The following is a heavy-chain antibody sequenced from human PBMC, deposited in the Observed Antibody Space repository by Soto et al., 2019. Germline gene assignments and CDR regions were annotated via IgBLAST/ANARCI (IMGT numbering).Heavy chain of an antibody. V-gene: IGHV4-59*08. CDR2: IYYSGST. CDR1: GGSISSYY. J-gene: IGHJ6*03. Sequence: PSETLSLTCTVSGGSISSYYWSWIRQPPGKGLEWIGYIYYSGSTNYNPSLKSRVTISVDTSKNQFSLKLSSVTAADTAVYYCARGRGAAGTKSRYYYYMDVWGKGTTVTVSS. CDR3: ARGRGAAGTKSRYYYYMDV. D-gene: IGHD6-13*01.